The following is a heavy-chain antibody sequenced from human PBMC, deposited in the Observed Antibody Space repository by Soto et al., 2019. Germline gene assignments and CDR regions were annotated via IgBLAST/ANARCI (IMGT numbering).Heavy chain of an antibody. CDR2: INSDGSST. CDR3: ESPATPSMVAADF. D-gene: IGHD2-15*01. V-gene: IGHV3-74*01. J-gene: IGHJ4*02. Sequence: GSLRLSCAASGFTLSGHWLHWVRQAPGKGLVWVSRINSDGSSTSYADSVKGRFTISRDNAKNTLYLQMNSLRDEDTAAYYCESPATPSMVAADFGGGGTRVPVSS. CDR1: GFTLSGHW.